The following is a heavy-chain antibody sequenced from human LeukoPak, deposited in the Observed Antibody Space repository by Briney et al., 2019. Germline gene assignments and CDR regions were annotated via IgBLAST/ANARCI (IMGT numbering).Heavy chain of an antibody. V-gene: IGHV4-4*07. J-gene: IGHJ5*02. CDR3: ARDSYYYGSGSWWFDP. D-gene: IGHD3-10*01. CDR2: IYTSGST. Sequence: SETLSLTCTVSGGSISSYYWSWIRQPAGKGLEWIGRIYTSGSTNYNPSLKSRVTMSVDTSKNQFSLKLSSVTAADTAVYYCARDSYYYGSGSWWFDPWGQGTLVTVSS. CDR1: GGSISSYY.